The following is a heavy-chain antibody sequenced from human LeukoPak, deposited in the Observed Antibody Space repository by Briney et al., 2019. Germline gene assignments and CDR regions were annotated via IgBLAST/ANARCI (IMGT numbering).Heavy chain of an antibody. J-gene: IGHJ4*02. V-gene: IGHV3-23*01. CDR3: AKGGSTVTTEDVVDY. D-gene: IGHD4-17*01. CDR1: AFTFSRSA. Sequence: PRGSLRLSCAASAFTFSRSAMSWVRQAPGKGLEWVSVISGGGGITNYADSVKGRFTISRDNSNNTLSLQMNSLRVEDTAVYYCAKGGSTVTTEDVVDYWGQGTLVTVSS. CDR2: ISGGGGIT.